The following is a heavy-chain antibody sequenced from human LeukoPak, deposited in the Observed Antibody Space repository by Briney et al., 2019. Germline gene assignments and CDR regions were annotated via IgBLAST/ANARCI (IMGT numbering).Heavy chain of an antibody. CDR1: GFTFSSYE. CDR2: ITTSGTNE. CDR3: AREGVGHYYYYYMDV. Sequence: GGSLRLSCAASGFTFSSYEMNWVRQAPGKGLEWVAYITTSGTNEYYADSVKGRFTISRDNAKNSLYLQMNSPRAEDTAIYYCAREGVGHYYYYYMDVWGKGTTVTISS. V-gene: IGHV3-48*03. J-gene: IGHJ6*03. D-gene: IGHD2-8*01.